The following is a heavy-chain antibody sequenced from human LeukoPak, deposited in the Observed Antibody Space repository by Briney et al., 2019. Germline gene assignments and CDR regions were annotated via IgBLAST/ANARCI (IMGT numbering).Heavy chain of an antibody. CDR1: GGTFSSYA. V-gene: IGHV1-69*13. J-gene: IGHJ3*02. Sequence: SVKVSCKASGGTFSSYAISWVRQAPGQGLEWMGGIIPIFGTANYAQKFQGRVTITADESTSTAHMELSSLRSEDTAVYYCAREWVDTAMVPAFDIWGQGTKVTVSS. CDR2: IIPIFGTA. D-gene: IGHD5-18*01. CDR3: AREWVDTAMVPAFDI.